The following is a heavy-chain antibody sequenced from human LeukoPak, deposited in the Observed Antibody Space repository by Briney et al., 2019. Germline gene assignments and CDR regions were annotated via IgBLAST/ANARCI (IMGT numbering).Heavy chain of an antibody. CDR2: INHSGST. CDR3: ARAFWGSGIDY. D-gene: IGHD3-16*01. Sequence: SETLSLTCAVYGGSFSGYYWSWIRQPPGKGLEWIGEINHSGSTNYNPSLKSRVTISVDTSKNQFSLKLSSVTAADTAVYYCARAFWGSGIDYWGQGTLVTVSS. CDR1: GGSFSGYY. J-gene: IGHJ4*02. V-gene: IGHV4-34*01.